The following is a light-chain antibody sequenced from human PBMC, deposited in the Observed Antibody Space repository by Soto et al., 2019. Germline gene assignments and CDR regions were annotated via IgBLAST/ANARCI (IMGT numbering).Light chain of an antibody. CDR3: QHYNSYTWT. V-gene: IGKV1-5*01. J-gene: IGKJ1*01. Sequence: DIQMTQSPSTLSASVGDRVTITCRASQSVSDWLAWYQQKPGKAPKLLIYDASSLESAVPSRFSGSGSGTEFTLTISSLQPDDFATYYCQHYNSYTWTFGQGTKVEIK. CDR1: QSVSDW. CDR2: DAS.